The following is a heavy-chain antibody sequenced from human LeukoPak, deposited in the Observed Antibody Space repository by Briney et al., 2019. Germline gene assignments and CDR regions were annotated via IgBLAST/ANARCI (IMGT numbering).Heavy chain of an antibody. J-gene: IGHJ4*02. CDR3: AKDKTLFATGTMVY. CDR1: GFTFSSYA. CDR2: IRFDGSNK. D-gene: IGHD1-7*01. V-gene: IGHV3-30*02. Sequence: GRSLRLSCAASGFTFSSYAMHWVRQAPGKGLEWVAFIRFDGSNKYYADSVKGRFTISRDNSKNTLYLQMNSLRAEDTAVYYCAKDKTLFATGTMVYWGQGTLVTVSS.